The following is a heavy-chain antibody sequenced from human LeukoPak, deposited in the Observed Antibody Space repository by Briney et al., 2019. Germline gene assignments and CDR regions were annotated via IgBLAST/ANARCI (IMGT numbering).Heavy chain of an antibody. CDR3: ARDQEGFDY. CDR1: GYTFTINY. V-gene: IGHV1-46*01. Sequence: ASVNVSFTASGYTFTINYIHRVRQAPGQGLEWMGMIYPRDGSTSYAQKFQGRVTVTRDTSTSTVHMELSGLRSEDTAVYYCARDQEGFDYWGQGTLVTVS. CDR2: IYPRDGST. J-gene: IGHJ4*02.